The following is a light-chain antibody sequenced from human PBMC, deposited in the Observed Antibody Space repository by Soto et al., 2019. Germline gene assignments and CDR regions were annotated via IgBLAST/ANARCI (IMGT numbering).Light chain of an antibody. CDR2: EDN. J-gene: IGLJ2*01. CDR3: GAWDTSLSGGV. V-gene: IGLV1-51*02. CDR1: SSIIGSDF. Sequence: QSVLTQPPSVSAAPGQTVTISCSGSSSIIGSDFVSWYQQLPGTAPKLLIYEDNKRPSGIPDRFSGSKSGTSATLGITGLQTGDEADYYCGAWDTSLSGGVFGGGTKLTVL.